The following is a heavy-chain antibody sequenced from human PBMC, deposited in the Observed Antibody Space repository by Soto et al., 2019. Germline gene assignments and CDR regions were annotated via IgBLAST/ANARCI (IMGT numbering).Heavy chain of an antibody. CDR3: VKTMAMVRGVKGWFDP. CDR1: GGSFSGYY. V-gene: IGHV4-34*01. CDR2: INHSGST. J-gene: IGHJ5*02. D-gene: IGHD3-10*01. Sequence: QVQLQQWGAGLVKPSETLSLTCAVYGGSFSGYYWSWIRQPPGKGLEWIGEINHSGSTNYNPSLKSRVTISVDTSKNQFSLKLSSVTAADTAGYYCVKTMAMVRGVKGWFDPWGQGTLVTVSS.